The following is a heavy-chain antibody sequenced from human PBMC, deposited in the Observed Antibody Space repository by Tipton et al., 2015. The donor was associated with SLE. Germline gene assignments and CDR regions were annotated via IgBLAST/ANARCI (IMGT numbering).Heavy chain of an antibody. CDR1: GFTFSSYS. CDR2: ISSSSYI. CDR3: ARDLSGGSSWYH. V-gene: IGHV3-21*01. Sequence: SLRLSCAASGFTFSSYSMNWVRQAPGKGLEWVSSISSSSYIYYADSVKGRFTISRDNAKNSLYLQMNSLRAEDTAVYYCARDLSGGSSWYHWGQGTLVTVSS. J-gene: IGHJ5*02. D-gene: IGHD6-13*01.